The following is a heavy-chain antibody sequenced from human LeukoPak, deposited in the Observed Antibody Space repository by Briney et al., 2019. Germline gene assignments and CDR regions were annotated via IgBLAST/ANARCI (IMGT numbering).Heavy chain of an antibody. CDR1: GYTFTSYG. CDR2: ININSGAT. CDR3: AREYCNRETCYQGFDY. J-gene: IGHJ4*02. D-gene: IGHD2-15*01. Sequence: ASVKVSCKASGYTFTSYGISWVRQAHGQGLEWMGWININSGATNNAQKLQGRVTMTRDTSISTAYMDLSRLTSDDTAIYYCAREYCNRETCYQGFDYWGQGTLVTVSS. V-gene: IGHV1-2*02.